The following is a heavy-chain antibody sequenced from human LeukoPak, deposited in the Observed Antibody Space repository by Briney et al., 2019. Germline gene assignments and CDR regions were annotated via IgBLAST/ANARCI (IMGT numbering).Heavy chain of an antibody. CDR3: ARPRIAMIRGIISSPGIDY. CDR2: INPNNGGT. CDR1: GYTFTDYY. D-gene: IGHD3-10*01. J-gene: IGHJ4*02. Sequence: GASVKVSCKASGYTFTDYYMHWVRQAPGQGLEWMGWINPNNGGTNYAQKFRGRVTMTRDTSISTAYMELIRLTSDDTAVYYCARPRIAMIRGIISSPGIDYWGQGTLVTVSS. V-gene: IGHV1-2*02.